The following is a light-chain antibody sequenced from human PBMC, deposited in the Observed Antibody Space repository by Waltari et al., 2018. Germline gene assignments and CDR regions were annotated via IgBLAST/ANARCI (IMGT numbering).Light chain of an antibody. Sequence: SALTQPDSVSGSPGQSITIPCSGTSSDSGGYNYVSWYQQHPGEAPKVIIYDVSNRPSGVSNRFSGSKSGSSASLTISGLQAEDEADYYCSSFTSSTTGIFGGGTKLTVL. CDR3: SSFTSSTTGI. CDR1: SSDSGGYNY. CDR2: DVS. V-gene: IGLV2-14*01. J-gene: IGLJ2*01.